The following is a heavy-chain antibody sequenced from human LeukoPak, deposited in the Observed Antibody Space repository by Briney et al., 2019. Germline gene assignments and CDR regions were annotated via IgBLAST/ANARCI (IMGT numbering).Heavy chain of an antibody. D-gene: IGHD1-20*01. CDR3: ARGVTVTTWDPWFDT. J-gene: IGHJ5*02. CDR1: GGSISSSSYY. CDR2: IYTSGST. V-gene: IGHV4-61*02. Sequence: SETLSLTCSVSGGSISSSSYYWSWIRQPAGKGLEWIGRIYTSGSTKYNPSLKGRVTISVDTSKNQFSLKLNSVTAADTAVYYCARGVTVTTWDPWFDTWGQGTLVTVSS.